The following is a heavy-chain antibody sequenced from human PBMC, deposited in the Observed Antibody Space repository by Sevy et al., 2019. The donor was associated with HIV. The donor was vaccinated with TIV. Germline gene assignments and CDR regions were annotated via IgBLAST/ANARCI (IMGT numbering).Heavy chain of an antibody. D-gene: IGHD1-1*01. V-gene: IGHV3-21*01. CDR1: GFTFSSYS. CDR3: ARHANWNSAEYGMDV. J-gene: IGHJ6*02. Sequence: ESLKISCAASGFTFSSYSMNWVRQAPGKGLEWVSSISSSSSYIYYADSVKGRFTISRDNAKNSLYPQMNSLRAEDTAVYYCARHANWNSAEYGMDVWGQGTTVTVSS. CDR2: ISSSSSYI.